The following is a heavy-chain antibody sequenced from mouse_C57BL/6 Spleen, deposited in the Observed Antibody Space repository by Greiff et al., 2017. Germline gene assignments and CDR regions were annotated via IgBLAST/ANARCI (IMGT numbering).Heavy chain of an antibody. CDR1: GYSITSGYY. J-gene: IGHJ4*01. V-gene: IGHV3-6*01. CDR2: ISYDGSN. CDR3: AIDGYYAMDY. Sequence: EVQLQQSGPGLVKPSQSLSLTCSVTGYSITSGYYWNWIRQFPGNKLEWMGYISYDGSNNYNPSLKNRISITRDTSKNQFFLKLNSVTTEDTATYYCAIDGYYAMDYWGQGTSVTVSS.